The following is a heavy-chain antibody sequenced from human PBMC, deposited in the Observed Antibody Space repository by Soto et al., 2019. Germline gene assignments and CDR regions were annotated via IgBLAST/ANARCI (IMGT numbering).Heavy chain of an antibody. J-gene: IGHJ6*02. CDR3: ARLLWFGELLPFYGMDV. D-gene: IGHD3-10*01. Sequence: PSETLSLTCTVSGGSISNHYWTWIRQPPGKGLEWIGYIYYSGSTNYNPSLKSRVTISVDTSKNQFSLKLSSVTAADTAVYYCARLLWFGELLPFYGMDVWGQGTTVTVSS. V-gene: IGHV4-59*11. CDR2: IYYSGST. CDR1: GGSISNHY.